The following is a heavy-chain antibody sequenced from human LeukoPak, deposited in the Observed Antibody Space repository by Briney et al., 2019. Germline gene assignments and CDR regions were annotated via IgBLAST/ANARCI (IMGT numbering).Heavy chain of an antibody. CDR3: ALGGWNDPPDY. CDR1: GGTFSIYA. Sequence: TVKVSCKASGGTFSIYAISWVRQAPGQGLGWMGGIIPIFGTANYAQKFQGRVTITADESTSTAYMELSSLRSEDTAVYYCALGGWNDPPDYWGQGTLVTVSS. V-gene: IGHV1-69*01. CDR2: IIPIFGTA. J-gene: IGHJ4*02. D-gene: IGHD1-1*01.